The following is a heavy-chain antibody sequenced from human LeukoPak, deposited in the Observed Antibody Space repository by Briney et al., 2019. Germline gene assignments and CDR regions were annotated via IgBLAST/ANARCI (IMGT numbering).Heavy chain of an antibody. Sequence: SETLSLTCTVSGGSISSYYWSWIRQPPGKGLEWIGYIYYSGSTNYNPSLKSRVTISVDTSKNQFSLKLSSVTAADTAVYYCAREGPPLEYCSGGSCSGPDAFDIWGQGTMVTVSS. CDR1: GGSISSYY. D-gene: IGHD2-15*01. V-gene: IGHV4-59*01. J-gene: IGHJ3*02. CDR3: AREGPPLEYCSGGSCSGPDAFDI. CDR2: IYYSGST.